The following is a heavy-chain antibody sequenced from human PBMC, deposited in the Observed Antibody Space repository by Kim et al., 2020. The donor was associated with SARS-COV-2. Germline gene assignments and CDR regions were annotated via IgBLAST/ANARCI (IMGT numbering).Heavy chain of an antibody. CDR2: ISYDGSNK. CDR1: GFTFSSYG. Sequence: GGSLRLSCAASGFTFSSYGMHWVRQAPGKGLEWVAVISYDGSNKYYADSVKGRFTISRDNSKNTLYLQMNSLRAEDTAVYYCAKGWGYSSSWEEFDPWGQGTLVTVSS. J-gene: IGHJ5*02. CDR3: AKGWGYSSSWEEFDP. D-gene: IGHD6-13*01. V-gene: IGHV3-30*18.